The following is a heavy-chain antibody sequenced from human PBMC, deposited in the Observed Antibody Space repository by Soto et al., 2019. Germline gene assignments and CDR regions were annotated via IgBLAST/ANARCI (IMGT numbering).Heavy chain of an antibody. Sequence: SETLSLTCAVYGGSFSGYYWSWIRQPPGKGLEWIGEINHSGSTNYNPSLKSRVTISVDTSKNQFSLKLSSVTAADTAVYYCARGYYDILTGYSPLNYWGQGTLVTVSS. CDR3: ARGYYDILTGYSPLNY. D-gene: IGHD3-9*01. V-gene: IGHV4-34*01. CDR1: GGSFSGYY. CDR2: INHSGST. J-gene: IGHJ4*02.